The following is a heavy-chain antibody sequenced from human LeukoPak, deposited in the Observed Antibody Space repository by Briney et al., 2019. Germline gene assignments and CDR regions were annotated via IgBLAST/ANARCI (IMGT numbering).Heavy chain of an antibody. CDR2: ISSSSSYI. CDR1: GFTFSSYS. V-gene: IGHV3-21*01. Sequence: GGSLRLSCAASGFTFSSYSMSWVRQAAGKGLEWVSSISSSSSYIYYADSVKGRFTISRDNAKNSLYLQMNSLRAEDTAVYYCAREDGSGKESNDYWGQGTLVTVSS. D-gene: IGHD3-10*01. J-gene: IGHJ4*02. CDR3: AREDGSGKESNDY.